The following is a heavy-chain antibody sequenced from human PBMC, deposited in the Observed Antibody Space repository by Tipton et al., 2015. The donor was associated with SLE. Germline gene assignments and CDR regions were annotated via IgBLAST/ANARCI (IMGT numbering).Heavy chain of an antibody. CDR3: ARDRTGDDAFDI. CDR2: INRDGSEK. J-gene: IGHJ3*02. V-gene: IGHV3-7*01. CDR1: GFTFNGYW. D-gene: IGHD7-27*01. Sequence: QLVQSGGGLVQPGGSLRVSCAASGFTFNGYWMSWVRQVPGKGLEWVANINRDGSEKHYVDSVKGRFTISRDNAKNSLNLQMNSLRAEDTALYYCARDRTGDDAFDIWGQGTMVTVSS.